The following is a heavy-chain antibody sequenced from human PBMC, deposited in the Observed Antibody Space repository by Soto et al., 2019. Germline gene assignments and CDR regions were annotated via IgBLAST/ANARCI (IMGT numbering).Heavy chain of an antibody. CDR3: ARWVEVSLDYFDS. J-gene: IGHJ4*02. Sequence: QVQLQESGPGLVKPSQTLSLTCTVSGGSISNGYYYWSWVRQNPGKGRGWIGHIYHSGRTYYNPSLKSRVTISVDTSMNQFSLNLSSMTAADTAVYYCARWVEVSLDYFDSWGQGTPVTVSS. D-gene: IGHD2-15*01. CDR2: IYHSGRT. CDR1: GGSISNGYYY. V-gene: IGHV4-31*03.